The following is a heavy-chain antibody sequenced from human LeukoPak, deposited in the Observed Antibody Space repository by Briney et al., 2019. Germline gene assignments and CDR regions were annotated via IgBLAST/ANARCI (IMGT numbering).Heavy chain of an antibody. CDR1: GGSFSSYY. CDR3: ARAGGDYGDLRDY. V-gene: IGHV4-34*01. D-gene: IGHD4-17*01. Sequence: SETLSLTCAVYGGSFSSYYWTWIRQPPGKGLEWIGEINHSGSTNYTPSLKSRVSISVDTSKNQFSLKLSSVTAADTAVYYCARAGGDYGDLRDYWGQGTLATVSS. CDR2: INHSGST. J-gene: IGHJ4*02.